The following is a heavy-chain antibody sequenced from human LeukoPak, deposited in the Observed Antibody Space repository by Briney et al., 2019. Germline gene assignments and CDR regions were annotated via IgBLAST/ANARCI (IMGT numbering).Heavy chain of an antibody. D-gene: IGHD2-2*01. Sequence: SETLSLTCTVSGGSIRSYDWSWIRQPPGQGQDWIGSVSYSGSTKYNHSLKRRIPISIDTSKNQFSLKLSSVTAAATAMYYCARQESLPRGVGFGSSAYLDVFGIWGQGTMVTVSS. V-gene: IGHV4-59*08. CDR2: VSYSGST. J-gene: IGHJ3*02. CDR3: ARQESLPRGVGFGSSAYLDVFGI. CDR1: GGSIRSYD.